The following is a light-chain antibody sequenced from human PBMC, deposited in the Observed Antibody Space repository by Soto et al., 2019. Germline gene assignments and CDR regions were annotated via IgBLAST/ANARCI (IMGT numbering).Light chain of an antibody. Sequence: QSVLTQPASVSGSPGQSITISCTGTSSDIGGYKYVSWYQQHPGKAPKLMIYEVSNRPSGVSNRFSGSKSGNTASLTISGLQAEDEADYYCSSYTSSSTPYVVFGGGTKLTVL. CDR1: SSDIGGYKY. CDR2: EVS. V-gene: IGLV2-14*01. J-gene: IGLJ2*01. CDR3: SSYTSSSTPYVV.